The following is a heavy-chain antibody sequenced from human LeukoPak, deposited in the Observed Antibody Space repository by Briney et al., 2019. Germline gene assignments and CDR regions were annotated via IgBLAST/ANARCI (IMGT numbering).Heavy chain of an antibody. J-gene: IGHJ4*02. Sequence: GGSLRLSCSASGFTFDDYAMHWVRLAPGKGLEWVSGISWNSGSIGYADSVKGRFTISRDNAKNSLYLQMNSLRAEDTALYYCAKGSYDSSGYYPLFDYWGQGTLVTVSS. CDR3: AKGSYDSSGYYPLFDY. CDR1: GFTFDDYA. D-gene: IGHD3-22*01. V-gene: IGHV3-9*01. CDR2: ISWNSGSI.